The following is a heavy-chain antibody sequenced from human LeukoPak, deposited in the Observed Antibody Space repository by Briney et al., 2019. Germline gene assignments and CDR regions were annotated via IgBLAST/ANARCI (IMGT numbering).Heavy chain of an antibody. CDR3: AKGKESGYYIRDFLALDP. J-gene: IGHJ5*02. D-gene: IGHD3-3*01. CDR1: GITFTTYT. V-gene: IGHV3-23*01. CDR2: ISGSGGST. Sequence: PGGSLRLSCAASGITFTTYTVNWVRQAPGKGLEWVSAISGSGGSTYYADSVKGRFTISRDNSKNTLYLQMNSLRAEDTAVYYCAKGKESGYYIRDFLALDPWGQGTLVTVSS.